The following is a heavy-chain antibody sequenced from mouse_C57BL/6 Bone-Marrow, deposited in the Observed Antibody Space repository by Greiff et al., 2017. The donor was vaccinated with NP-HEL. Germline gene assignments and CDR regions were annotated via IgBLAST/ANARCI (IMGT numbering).Heavy chain of an antibody. CDR1: GYTFTSYD. J-gene: IGHJ3*01. D-gene: IGHD2-14*01. CDR2: IYPRDGST. Sequence: QVQLQQSGPELVKPGASVKLSCKASGYTFTSYDINWVKQRPGQGLEWIGWIYPRDGSTTYNEKFKGKATLTVDTSSSTAYMELHSLTSEDSAVYFCARSRVRREFGYWGQGTLVTVSA. V-gene: IGHV1-85*01. CDR3: ARSRVRREFGY.